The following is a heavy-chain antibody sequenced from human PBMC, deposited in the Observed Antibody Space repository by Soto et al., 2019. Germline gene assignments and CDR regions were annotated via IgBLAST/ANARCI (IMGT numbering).Heavy chain of an antibody. D-gene: IGHD3-22*01. V-gene: IGHV4-30-2*01. CDR1: GGSISSGGYS. Sequence: QLQLQESGSGLVKPSQTLSLTCAVSGGSISSGGYSWSWIRQPPGKGLEWIGYIYHSGSTYYYPSLKSRVTISVDRCKNQFSLKLSSVTAADTAVYYCARSYYAGGETGWFDPWGQGTLVTVSS. CDR3: ARSYYAGGETGWFDP. J-gene: IGHJ5*02. CDR2: IYHSGST.